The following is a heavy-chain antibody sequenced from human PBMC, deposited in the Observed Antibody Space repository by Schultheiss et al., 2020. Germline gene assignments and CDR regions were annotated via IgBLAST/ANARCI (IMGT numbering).Heavy chain of an antibody. J-gene: IGHJ4*02. CDR1: GGSISSSSYY. CDR2: IYYSGST. Sequence: SETLSLTCTVSGGSISSSSYYWGWIRQPPGKGLEWIGSIYYSGSTYYNPSLKSRVTISVDTSKNQFSLKLGSVTAADTAVYYCATLRVGAHLYVGWGQGTLVTVSS. CDR3: ATLRVGAHLYVG. V-gene: IGHV4-39*07. D-gene: IGHD1-26*01.